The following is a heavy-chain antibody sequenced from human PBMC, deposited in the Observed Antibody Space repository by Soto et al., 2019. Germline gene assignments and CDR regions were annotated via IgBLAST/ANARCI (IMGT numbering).Heavy chain of an antibody. J-gene: IGHJ4*02. CDR2: ISAYNGNT. Sequence: ASVKVSCKASVYTFTSYGISWVRQAPGQGLEWMGWISAYNGNTNYAQKLQGRVTMTTDTSTSTAYMELRSLRSDDTAVYYCARDIRYFDWLLSLYYFDYWGQGTLVTVSS. CDR1: VYTFTSYG. CDR3: ARDIRYFDWLLSLYYFDY. V-gene: IGHV1-18*01. D-gene: IGHD3-9*01.